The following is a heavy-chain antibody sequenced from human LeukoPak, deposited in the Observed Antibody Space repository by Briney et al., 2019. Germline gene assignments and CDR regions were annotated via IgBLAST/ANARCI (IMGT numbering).Heavy chain of an antibody. CDR3: VKDSAGDASDWLDS. J-gene: IGHJ5*01. CDR1: GFPFTLYN. Sequence: GGSLRLSCEVSGFPFTLYNMNWVRQAPGKGLEWLSYISSSTNTIYYADSVKGRFTISRDNAKNSLYLQMNNLRIEDTALYYCVKDSAGDASDWLDSWGQGTLVTISS. D-gene: IGHD5-24*01. CDR2: ISSSTNTI. V-gene: IGHV3-48*04.